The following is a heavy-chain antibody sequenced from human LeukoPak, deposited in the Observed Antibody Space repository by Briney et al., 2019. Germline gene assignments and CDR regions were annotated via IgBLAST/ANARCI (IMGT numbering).Heavy chain of an antibody. CDR1: GFTFSIYA. CDR3: TKQVATGYYYMDV. V-gene: IGHV3-23*01. Sequence: GGSLRLSCAASGFTFSIYAMSWVRQAPGKGLEWVSAISGSGGSTYYADSVKGRFTISRDNSKNTLYLQMNSLRAEDTAVYYCTKQVATGYYYMDVWGKGTTVTVSS. J-gene: IGHJ6*03. D-gene: IGHD5-12*01. CDR2: ISGSGGST.